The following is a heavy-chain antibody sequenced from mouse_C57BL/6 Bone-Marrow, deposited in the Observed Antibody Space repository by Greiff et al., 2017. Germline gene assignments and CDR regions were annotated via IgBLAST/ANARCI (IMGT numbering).Heavy chain of an antibody. J-gene: IGHJ3*01. CDR1: GYTFTSYW. D-gene: IGHD2-4*01. Sequence: QVQLKQPGAELVKPGASVKMSCKASGYTFTSYWITWVKQRPGQGLEWIGDIYPGSGSTNYNEKFKSKATLTVDTSSSTAYMQLSSLTSEDSAVXYCAKNDYDLAWFAYWGQGTLVTVSA. V-gene: IGHV1-55*01. CDR3: AKNDYDLAWFAY. CDR2: IYPGSGST.